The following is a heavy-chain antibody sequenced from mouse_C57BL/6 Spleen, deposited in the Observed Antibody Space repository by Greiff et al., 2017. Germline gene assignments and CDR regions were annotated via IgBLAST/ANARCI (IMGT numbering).Heavy chain of an antibody. D-gene: IGHD2-3*01. CDR3: ARWRWLLLGDYFDY. J-gene: IGHJ2*01. Sequence: VQLQQSGAELVRPGASVKLSCKASGYTFTDYYINWVKQRPGQGLEWIARIYPGSGNTYYNEKFKGKATLTAEKSSSTAYMQLSSLTSEDSAVYFCARWRWLLLGDYFDYWGQGTTLTVSS. CDR2: IYPGSGNT. CDR1: GYTFTDYY. V-gene: IGHV1-76*01.